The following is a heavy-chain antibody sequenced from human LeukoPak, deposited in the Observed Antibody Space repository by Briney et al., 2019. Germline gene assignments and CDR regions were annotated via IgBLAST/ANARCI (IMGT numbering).Heavy chain of an antibody. CDR1: GGSISSYY. CDR3: ARVGDIVVVPAAMDAFDI. V-gene: IGHV4-59*01. CDR2: IYYSGST. Sequence: SETLSLTCTVSGGSISSYYWSWIRQPPGKGLEWVGYIYYSGSTNYNPSLKSRVTISVDTSKNQFSLKLSSVTAADTAVYYCARVGDIVVVPAAMDAFDIWGQGTMVTVFS. J-gene: IGHJ3*02. D-gene: IGHD2-2*01.